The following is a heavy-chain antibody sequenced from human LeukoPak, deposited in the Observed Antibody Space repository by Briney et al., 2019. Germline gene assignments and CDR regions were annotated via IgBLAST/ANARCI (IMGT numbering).Heavy chain of an antibody. CDR1: GFTFSSYA. CDR3: VKRTYCSSTSCAYELDY. Sequence: GGSLRLSCSASGFTFSSYAMHWVRQAPGKGLEYVSAISSNGGSTYYADSVKSRFTISRDNSKNTLYLQMSSLRAEDTAVYYCVKRTYCSSTSCAYELDYWGQGTLVTVSS. CDR2: ISSNGGST. V-gene: IGHV3-64D*06. D-gene: IGHD2-2*01. J-gene: IGHJ4*02.